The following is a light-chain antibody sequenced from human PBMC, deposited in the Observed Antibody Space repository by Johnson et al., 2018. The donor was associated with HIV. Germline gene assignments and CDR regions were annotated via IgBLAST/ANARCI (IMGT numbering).Light chain of an antibody. V-gene: IGLV1-51*01. CDR1: SSNIGNNY. Sequence: QSVLTQPPSVSAAPGQKVTISCSGSSSNIGNNYVSWYQQLPGTAPKLLIYDNNKRPSGIPDRISGSKSGTSATLGITGLQTGDEAEYYCGGWDSSLSAGLFGTGTKVTVL. J-gene: IGLJ1*01. CDR3: GGWDSSLSAGL. CDR2: DNN.